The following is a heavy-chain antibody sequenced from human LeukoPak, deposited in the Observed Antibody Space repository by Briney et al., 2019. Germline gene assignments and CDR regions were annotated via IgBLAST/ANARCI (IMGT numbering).Heavy chain of an antibody. J-gene: IGHJ6*03. CDR1: GYTLTNYG. CDR3: ARDLSPDCSGGSCHYYMDV. CDR2: ISAYNGNT. D-gene: IGHD2-15*01. V-gene: IGHV1-18*01. Sequence: PSVKASCKVSGYTLTNYGINWDRHVPEQGLEWMASISAYNGNTNDAQKLQDRVTMTTDTFTSTAYMELRSLRSDDTAVYYCARDLSPDCSGGSCHYYMDVWGKGTTVTVSS.